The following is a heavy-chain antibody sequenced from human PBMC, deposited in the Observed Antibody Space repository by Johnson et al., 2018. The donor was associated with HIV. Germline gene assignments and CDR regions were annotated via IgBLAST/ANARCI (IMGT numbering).Heavy chain of an antibody. J-gene: IGHJ3*02. V-gene: IGHV3-7*04. D-gene: IGHD3-9*01. CDR1: GIIFSHYW. Sequence: VHLVESGGGVVQPGRSLRLSCTVSGIIFSHYWMTWVRQAPGQGLEWVANINQDGSERYYQGSEKGRSTISRDNAKNSLYLQMKSLRAEDTAVYYCVREEGNDILTRGDAFDIWGQGTMVTVSS. CDR2: INQDGSER. CDR3: VREEGNDILTRGDAFDI.